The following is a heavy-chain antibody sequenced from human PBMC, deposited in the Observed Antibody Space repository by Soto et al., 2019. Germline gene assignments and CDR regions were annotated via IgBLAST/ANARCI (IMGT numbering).Heavy chain of an antibody. Sequence: PSETLSLACTVSGGSISSGDYYWSWIRQPPGKGLEWFGYIYYSGSTYYNPSLKSRVTISVDTSKNQFSLKLSSVTAADTAVYYRAMYADFWSGSPYYYYCGMDVWGQGTTVTVSS. CDR3: AMYADFWSGSPYYYYCGMDV. V-gene: IGHV4-30-4*01. CDR2: IYYSGST. CDR1: GGSISSGDYY. D-gene: IGHD3-3*01. J-gene: IGHJ6*02.